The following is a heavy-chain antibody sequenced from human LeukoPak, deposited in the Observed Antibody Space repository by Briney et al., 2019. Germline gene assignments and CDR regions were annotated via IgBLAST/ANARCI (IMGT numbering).Heavy chain of an antibody. D-gene: IGHD3-22*01. Sequence: SGGSLRLSCAASGFTFSSYAMGWVRQAPGKGLEWVSYISGSGAGTYYADSVKGRCTISRDNAKNTPYLQMNRLRAEDTAVYYCAKADDDSPGYTNYFDYWGQGTLVTVSS. CDR3: AKADDDSPGYTNYFDY. CDR2: ISGSGAGT. CDR1: GFTFSSYA. J-gene: IGHJ4*02. V-gene: IGHV3-23*01.